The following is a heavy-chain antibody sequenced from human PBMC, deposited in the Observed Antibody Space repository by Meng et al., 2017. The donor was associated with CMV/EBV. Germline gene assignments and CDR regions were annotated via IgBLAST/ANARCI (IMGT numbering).Heavy chain of an antibody. V-gene: IGHV1-69*05. D-gene: IGHD6-13*01. CDR1: GGTFSSYA. CDR2: IIPIFGTA. J-gene: IGHJ4*02. CDR3: ARDVRYAAAGLRTFDY. Sequence: SVKVSCKASGGTFSSYAISWVRQAPGQGFEWMGGIIPIFGTANYAQKFQGRVTITTDESTSTAYMELSSLRSEDTAVYYCARDVRYAAAGLRTFDYWGQGTLVTVSS.